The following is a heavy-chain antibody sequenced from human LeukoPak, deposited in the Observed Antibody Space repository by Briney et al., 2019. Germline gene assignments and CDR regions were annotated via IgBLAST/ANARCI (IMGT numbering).Heavy chain of an antibody. CDR2: IYYSGST. D-gene: IGHD4-11*01. V-gene: IGHV4-59*01. CDR3: ARERLGAFDI. Sequence: SETLSLTCTVSSGSISSYYRSWIRQPPGKGLEWIGYIYYSGSTNYNPSLKSRVTISVDTSKNQFSLKLSSVTAADTAVYYCARERLGAFDIWGQGTKVTVSS. CDR1: SGSISSYY. J-gene: IGHJ3*02.